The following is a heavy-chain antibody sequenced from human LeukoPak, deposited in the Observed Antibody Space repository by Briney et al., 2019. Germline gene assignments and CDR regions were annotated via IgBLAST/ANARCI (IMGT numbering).Heavy chain of an antibody. D-gene: IGHD2-21*01. CDR2: IYRGGST. V-gene: IGHV3-53*01. CDR3: ATYGPLIGDDY. CDR1: GFTVSSNY. J-gene: IGHJ4*02. Sequence: GGSLRLSCAASGFTVSSNYMSWVRQAPGKGLEWVSVIYRGGSTFYADSVKGRFSISRDNSKNMLYLQMNSLRAEDTAVYYCATYGPLIGDDYWGQGTLVTVSS.